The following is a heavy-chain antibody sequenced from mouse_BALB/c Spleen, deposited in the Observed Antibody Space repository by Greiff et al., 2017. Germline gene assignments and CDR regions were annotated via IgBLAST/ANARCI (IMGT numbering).Heavy chain of an antibody. V-gene: IGHV6-6*02. CDR1: GFTFSNYW. Sequence: EVKLVESGGGLVQPGGSMKLSCVASGFTFSNYWMNWVRQSPEKGLEWVAEIRLKSNNYATHYAESVKGRFTISRDDSKSSVYLQMNNLRAEDTGIYYCTRAYYYGRDYAMDYWGQGTSVTVSS. D-gene: IGHD1-1*01. CDR3: TRAYYYGRDYAMDY. CDR2: IRLKSNNYAT. J-gene: IGHJ4*01.